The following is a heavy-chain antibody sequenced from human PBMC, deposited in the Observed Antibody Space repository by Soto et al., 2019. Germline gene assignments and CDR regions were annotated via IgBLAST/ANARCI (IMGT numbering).Heavy chain of an antibody. V-gene: IGHV1-69*02. CDR1: GGTFSSYT. CDR2: IIPILGIA. CDR3: ARIVGYCSGGSCPYYYMDV. D-gene: IGHD2-15*01. Sequence: QVQLVQSGAEVKKPGSSVKVSCKASGGTFSSYTISWVRQAPGQGLEWMGRIIPILGIANYAQKFQGRVTITADKSTSTAYMELSSLRSEDTAVYYCARIVGYCSGGSCPYYYMDVWGKGTTVTVSS. J-gene: IGHJ6*03.